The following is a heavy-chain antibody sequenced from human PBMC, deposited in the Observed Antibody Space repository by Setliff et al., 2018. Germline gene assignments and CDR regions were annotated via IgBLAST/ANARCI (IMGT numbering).Heavy chain of an antibody. CDR2: IYPGDSET. CDR1: GYSFTSYW. J-gene: IGHJ4*02. V-gene: IGHV5-51*01. D-gene: IGHD5-12*01. CDR3: ARHRVGNSGYAIPILDF. Sequence: GESLKISCETSGYSFTSYWIAWVRQKPGKGLEWMGIIYPGDSETRYSPSFQGQVTISVDKSINTAFLQWSSLKASDTALYYCARHRVGNSGYAIPILDFWGQGALVTVSS.